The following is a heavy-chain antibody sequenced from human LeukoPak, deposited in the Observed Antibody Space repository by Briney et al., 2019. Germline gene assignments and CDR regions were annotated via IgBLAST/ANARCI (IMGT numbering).Heavy chain of an antibody. J-gene: IGHJ3*02. CDR3: ARDSSYYYDSSGHI. CDR2: IYYSGST. V-gene: IGHV4-31*03. Sequence: PSETLSLTCTVSGGSISSGDYYWSWIRQHPGKGLEWIGYIYYSGSTYYNPSLKSRITISVDTSKTQFSLKLSSVTAADTAVYYCARDSSYYYDSSGHIWGQGTTVTVSS. D-gene: IGHD3-22*01. CDR1: GGSISSGDYY.